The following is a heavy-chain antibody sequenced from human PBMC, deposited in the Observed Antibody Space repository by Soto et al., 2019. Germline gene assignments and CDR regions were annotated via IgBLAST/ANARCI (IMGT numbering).Heavy chain of an antibody. CDR2: ISYDGTNK. D-gene: IGHD7-27*01. V-gene: IGHV3-30-3*01. CDR1: GFSFSISP. CDR3: ARDPKTSGGQHWAFNYFDS. Sequence: QVQLVESGGRVVQPGRSLRLSCAASGFSFSISPMHWVRQAPGKGPEWVALISYDGTNKFYADSVKGRFTISRDNPKSTLYLQVDSLRPEDAAVYYCARDPKTSGGQHWAFNYFDSWGQGTLVTVSS. J-gene: IGHJ4*02.